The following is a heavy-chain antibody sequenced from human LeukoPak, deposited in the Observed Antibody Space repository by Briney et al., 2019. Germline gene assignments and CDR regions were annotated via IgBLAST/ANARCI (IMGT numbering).Heavy chain of an antibody. J-gene: IGHJ4*02. D-gene: IGHD6-6*01. CDR1: GFTFGSYP. Sequence: GGSLRLSCVVSGFTFGSYPMSWVRQAPGKGLEWGSVISESGDVTHYADSMKGRFTISRDNTKNTLNLQMNSLRPDDTAIYYCARDSSHSLGSSDYWGQGTLVTVSS. CDR3: ARDSSHSLGSSDY. V-gene: IGHV3-23*01. CDR2: ISESGDVT.